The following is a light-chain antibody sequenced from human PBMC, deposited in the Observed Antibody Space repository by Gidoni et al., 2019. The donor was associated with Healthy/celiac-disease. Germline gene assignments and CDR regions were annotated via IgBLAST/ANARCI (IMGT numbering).Light chain of an antibody. CDR3: QKYNNWPPLT. J-gene: IGKJ4*01. CDR2: GAS. V-gene: IGKV3-15*01. CDR1: QSVSSN. Sequence: EIVMTQSPATLSVSPGERATPSCRASQSVSSNLAWYQQKPGQAPRLLIYGASTRATGIPARFSGSGSGTEFTLTISSLQSEDFAVYYCQKYNNWPPLTFGGGTKVEIK.